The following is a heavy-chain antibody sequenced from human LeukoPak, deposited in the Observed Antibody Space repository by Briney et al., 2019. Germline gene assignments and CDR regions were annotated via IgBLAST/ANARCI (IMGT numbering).Heavy chain of an antibody. CDR3: ARDGSSGWHGAVDY. V-gene: IGHV3-7*01. CDR2: IKQDGSEK. CDR1: GFTFSSYW. J-gene: IGHJ4*02. Sequence: GSLRLSCAASGFTFSSYWMSWVRQAPGKGLEWVANIKQDGSEKYYVDSVKGRFTISRDNAKNSLYLQMNGLRGEDTAVYYCARDGSSGWHGAVDYWGQGTLVTVSS. D-gene: IGHD6-19*01.